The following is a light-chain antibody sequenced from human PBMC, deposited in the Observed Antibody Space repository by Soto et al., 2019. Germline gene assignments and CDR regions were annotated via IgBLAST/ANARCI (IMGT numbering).Light chain of an antibody. CDR2: AAS. CDR1: QGISSY. V-gene: IGKV1-8*01. Sequence: AIRMTQSPSSFSASTGDRVTITCRASQGISSYLAWYQQEPGKAPKLLIYAASSLQSGLPSRFSGSGSGTDFTLTIGCLQSEDFATYYCQQYYGFPYSFGQGTKLEIK. CDR3: QQYYGFPYS. J-gene: IGKJ2*03.